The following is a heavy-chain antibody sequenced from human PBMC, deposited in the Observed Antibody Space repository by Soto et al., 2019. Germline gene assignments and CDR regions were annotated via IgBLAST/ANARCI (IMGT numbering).Heavy chain of an antibody. CDR3: ARQIYDSDTGPNFQYYFDS. Sequence: GESLRISCKGSGYSFAGYWITWVRQKPGKGLEWMGRIDPSDSQTYYSPSFRGHVTISVTKSITTVFLQWSSLRASDTAMYYCARQIYDSDTGPNFQYYFDSWGQGTPVTVSS. D-gene: IGHD3-22*01. V-gene: IGHV5-10-1*01. CDR2: IDPSDSQT. J-gene: IGHJ4*02. CDR1: GYSFAGYW.